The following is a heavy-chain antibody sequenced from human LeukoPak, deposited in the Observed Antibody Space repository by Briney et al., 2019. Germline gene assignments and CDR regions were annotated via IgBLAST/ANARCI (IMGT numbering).Heavy chain of an antibody. Sequence: ASVKVSCKASGYTFTSYGISWVRQAPGQGLEWMGWISAYNGNTNYAQKLQGRVTMTTDTSTSTAYMELRSLRSNDTAVYYCARDLKRGYSSGRYSWGAGSSNDYWGQGTLVTVSS. V-gene: IGHV1-18*01. CDR2: ISAYNGNT. CDR1: GYTFTSYG. J-gene: IGHJ4*02. CDR3: ARDLKRGYSSGRYSWGAGSSNDY. D-gene: IGHD6-19*01.